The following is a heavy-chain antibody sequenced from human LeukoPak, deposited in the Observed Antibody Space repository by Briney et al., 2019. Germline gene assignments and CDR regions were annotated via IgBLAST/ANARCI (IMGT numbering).Heavy chain of an antibody. V-gene: IGHV3-23*01. Sequence: PGESLRLSCAASGLTFSEYAMNWVRQAPGKGLEWVSAITSGAEYTYYADSVKGRFTISRDNSQNMLYLQMNSLRAEDTAVYYCAKDTFVRDILRYFDWSLDYWGQGTLVTVSS. D-gene: IGHD3-9*01. J-gene: IGHJ4*02. CDR2: ITSGAEYT. CDR1: GLTFSEYA. CDR3: AKDTFVRDILRYFDWSLDY.